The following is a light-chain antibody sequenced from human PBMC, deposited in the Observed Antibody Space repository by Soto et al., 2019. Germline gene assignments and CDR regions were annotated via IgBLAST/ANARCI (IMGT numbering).Light chain of an antibody. CDR2: GAS. CDR3: QQYNNWPPT. CDR1: QSVRSK. J-gene: IGKJ1*01. V-gene: IGKV3D-15*01. Sequence: EIVMTQSPATLSVSPGERASLSCRASQSVRSKLAWYQQTPGQVPRVLIYGASTRAPGIPARFSGSGSGTEFTLTISSLQSEDFAVYYCQQYNNWPPTFGQGTKVDI.